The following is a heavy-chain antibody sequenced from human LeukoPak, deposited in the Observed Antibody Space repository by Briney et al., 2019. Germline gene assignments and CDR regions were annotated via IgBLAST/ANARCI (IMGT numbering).Heavy chain of an antibody. J-gene: IGHJ6*03. CDR3: AKDEQQLVRGRLGYYYYMDV. D-gene: IGHD6-13*01. Sequence: GGSLRLSCAASGFTVSSNYMSWVRQAPGKGLEWVAVIWYGGSNKYYADSVKGRFTISRDNSKNTLYLQMNSLRAEDTAVYYCAKDEQQLVRGRLGYYYYMDVWGKGTTVTVSS. CDR2: IWYGGSNK. CDR1: GFTVSSNY. V-gene: IGHV3-30*02.